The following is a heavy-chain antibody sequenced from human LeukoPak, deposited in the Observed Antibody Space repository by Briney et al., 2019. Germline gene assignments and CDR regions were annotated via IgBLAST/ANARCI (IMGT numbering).Heavy chain of an antibody. V-gene: IGHV4-31*03. CDR3: ARCGYSYEDAFDI. D-gene: IGHD5-18*01. CDR1: GGSISSGGYY. Sequence: SQTLSLTCTVSGGSISSGGYYWSWIRQHPGKGLEWIGYIYYSGSTYYNPSLKSRVTTSVDTSKNQFSLKLSSVTAADTAVYYCARCGYSYEDAFDIWGQGTMVTVSS. CDR2: IYYSGST. J-gene: IGHJ3*02.